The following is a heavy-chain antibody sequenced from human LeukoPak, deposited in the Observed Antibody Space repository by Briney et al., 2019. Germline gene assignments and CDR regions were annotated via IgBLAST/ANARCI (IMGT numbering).Heavy chain of an antibody. Sequence: SETLSLTCTVSGGSITSYYWSWFRQPPGQGVEWIGYIYYSGNSKYNPSLKSRVTISVDTSKNQFSLKLRSVTAADTAVYYCARMKGDYWGQGTLVTVSS. CDR3: ARMKGDY. CDR2: IYYSGNS. J-gene: IGHJ4*02. CDR1: GGSITSYY. V-gene: IGHV4-59*01.